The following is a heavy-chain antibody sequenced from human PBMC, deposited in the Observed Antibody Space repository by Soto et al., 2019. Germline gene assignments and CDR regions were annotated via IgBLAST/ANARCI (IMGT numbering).Heavy chain of an antibody. J-gene: IGHJ5*02. V-gene: IGHV1-2*02. Sequence: ASVKVSCKASGFSFTGYYIHWLRQAPGQGLEWMGWINAHSGGTEYAQKFQGRVTLTRDTSIATAYLTLTSLTSDDTALYYCAKDLTRQLAFWLDPWGQGTQVTVSS. CDR1: GFSFTGYY. CDR2: INAHSGGT. CDR3: AKDLTRQLAFWLDP. D-gene: IGHD6-6*01.